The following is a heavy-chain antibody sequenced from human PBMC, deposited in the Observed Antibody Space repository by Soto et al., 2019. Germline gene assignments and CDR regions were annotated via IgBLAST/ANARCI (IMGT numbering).Heavy chain of an antibody. V-gene: IGHV1-2*02. J-gene: IGHJ5*02. CDR2: INPNSGGT. D-gene: IGHD2-15*01. Sequence: ASVKVSCKASGYTFTCYYMHWVRQAPGQGLEWMGWINPNSGGTNYAQKFQGRVTMTRDTSISTAYMELSRLRSDDTAVYYCARGGVVVAATHNWFDPWGQGTLVTVSS. CDR1: GYTFTCYY. CDR3: ARGGVVVAATHNWFDP.